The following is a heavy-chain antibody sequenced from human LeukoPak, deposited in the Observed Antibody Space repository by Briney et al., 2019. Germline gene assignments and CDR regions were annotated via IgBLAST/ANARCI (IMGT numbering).Heavy chain of an antibody. Sequence: SQTLSLTCTVSGGSISSYYWSWIRQPPGKGLEWIGYIYYSGSTNYNPSLKSRVTISVDTSKNQFSLKLSSVTTADTAVYYCARGGSTGTNLNWVDPWGQGTLVTVSS. J-gene: IGHJ5*02. CDR1: GGSISSYY. D-gene: IGHD1-1*01. V-gene: IGHV4-59*01. CDR3: ARGGSTGTNLNWVDP. CDR2: IYYSGST.